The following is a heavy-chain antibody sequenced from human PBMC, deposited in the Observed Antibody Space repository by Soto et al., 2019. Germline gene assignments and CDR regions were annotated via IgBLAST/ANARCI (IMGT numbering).Heavy chain of an antibody. CDR3: AKDVFITTGYGMDV. V-gene: IGHV3-74*01. D-gene: IGHD4-17*01. CDR1: GFTITNYW. J-gene: IGHJ6*01. CDR2: INSDGSIT. Sequence: QPGGSLRLSCAASGFTITNYWMHWVRQAPGKGLVWVSGINSDGSITSYADSVKGRFTISRDNAKNTLYLQMNSLRAEDTAVYYCAKDVFITTGYGMDVWGQAPTVTVSS.